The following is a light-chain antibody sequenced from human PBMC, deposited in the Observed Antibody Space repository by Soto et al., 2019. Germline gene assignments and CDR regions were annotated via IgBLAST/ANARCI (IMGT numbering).Light chain of an antibody. V-gene: IGLV3-21*04. Sequence: SYELTQPPSVSVAPGKTARITCGGNNIGSKSVHWYQQKPGQAPVLVIYYDSDRPPGMPERFSGSNSGNTATLTISRVEAGDEADYYCQVWDSSSDHVVFGGGTKVTVL. CDR3: QVWDSSSDHVV. CDR1: NIGSKS. J-gene: IGLJ2*01. CDR2: YDS.